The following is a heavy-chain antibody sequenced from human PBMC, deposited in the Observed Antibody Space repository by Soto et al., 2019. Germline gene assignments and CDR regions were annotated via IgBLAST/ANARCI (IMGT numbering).Heavy chain of an antibody. CDR2: LSGNGGSR. J-gene: IGHJ3*02. Sequence: EVQLLESGGGLVQPGGSLRLSCAASGFTFSSHSMSWVRQAPGERLEWVSTLSGNGGSRYHADSVRGRFTISRDNSKNTLYLQMSGLRVEDTAVYCCAKSAGSARWLAGAFDIWGQGTKVTVSS. CDR1: GFTFSSHS. D-gene: IGHD6-19*01. V-gene: IGHV3-23*01. CDR3: AKSAGSARWLAGAFDI.